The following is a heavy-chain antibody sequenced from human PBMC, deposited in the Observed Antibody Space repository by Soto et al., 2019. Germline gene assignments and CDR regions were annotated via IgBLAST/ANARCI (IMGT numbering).Heavy chain of an antibody. CDR2: IYYSGST. J-gene: IGHJ4*02. V-gene: IGHV4-59*08. CDR3: ARMEGARYFDY. CDR1: GGSISSYY. Sequence: PSETLSLTCTVSGGSISSYYWSWIRQPPGKGLEWIGSIYYSGSTNYNPSLKSRVTISVDTSKNQFSLKLSSVTAADTAVYYCARMEGARYFDYWGQGTLVTVSS. D-gene: IGHD1-26*01.